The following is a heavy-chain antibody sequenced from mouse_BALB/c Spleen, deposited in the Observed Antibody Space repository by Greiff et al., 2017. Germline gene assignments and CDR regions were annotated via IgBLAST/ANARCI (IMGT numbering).Heavy chain of an antibody. CDR1: GYSITSGYY. J-gene: IGHJ4*01. V-gene: IGHV3-6*02. CDR2: ISYDGSN. CDR3: ARKKGFPYAMDY. Sequence: EVKLMESGPGLVKPSQSLSLTCSVTGYSITSGYYWNWIRQFPGNKLEWMGYISYDGSNNYNPSLKNRISITRDTSKNQFFLKLNSVTTEDTATYYCARKKGFPYAMDYWGQGTSVTVSS.